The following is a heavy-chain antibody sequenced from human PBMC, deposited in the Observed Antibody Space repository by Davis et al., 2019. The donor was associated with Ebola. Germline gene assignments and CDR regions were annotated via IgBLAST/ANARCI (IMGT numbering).Heavy chain of an antibody. CDR3: AKAEGSGGRAPFDY. CDR1: GFTFSSYS. D-gene: IGHD6-19*01. CDR2: ISSSSSTI. V-gene: IGHV3-48*04. J-gene: IGHJ4*02. Sequence: GESLKISCAASGFTFSSYSMNWVRQAPGKGLEWVSYISSSSSTIYYADSVKGRFTISRDNAKNSLYLQMNSLRAEDTAVYYCAKAEGSGGRAPFDYWGQGTLVTVSS.